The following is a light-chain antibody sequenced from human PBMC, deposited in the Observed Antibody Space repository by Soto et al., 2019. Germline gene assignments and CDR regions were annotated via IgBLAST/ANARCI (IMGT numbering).Light chain of an antibody. J-gene: IGKJ2*03. CDR2: DAS. V-gene: IGKV3-11*01. CDR1: QSVSSY. CDR3: QKRRNWHPVWG. Sequence: EIVLTQSPATLSLSPGERATLSCRASQSVSSYLAWYQQKPGQAPRLLIYDASNRDTGIPARFSGSGSGTDFTLTISDLEHEDFAVYYCQKRRNWHPVWGFGHGNTLEIK.